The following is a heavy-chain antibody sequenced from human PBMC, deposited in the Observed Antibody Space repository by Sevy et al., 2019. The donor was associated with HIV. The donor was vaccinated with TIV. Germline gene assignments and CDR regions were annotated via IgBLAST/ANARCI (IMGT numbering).Heavy chain of an antibody. CDR3: ARNNWNYLEGNWFDP. D-gene: IGHD1-7*01. CDR2: IYYSGST. V-gene: IGHV4-39*01. Sequence: SETLSLTCTVSGGSISSSSYYWGWIRQPPGKGLEWIGSIYYSGSTYYNPSLKSRVTISVDTSKNQFSLKLSSVTAADTAVYYCARNNWNYLEGNWFDPWGQGTLVTVSS. J-gene: IGHJ5*02. CDR1: GGSISSSSYY.